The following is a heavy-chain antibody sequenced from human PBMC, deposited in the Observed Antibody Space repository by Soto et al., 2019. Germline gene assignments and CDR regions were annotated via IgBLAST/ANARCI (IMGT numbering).Heavy chain of an antibody. D-gene: IGHD3-22*01. CDR3: ARTIYYYDSSGYCDY. J-gene: IGHJ4*02. CDR2: IYYRGST. Sequence: QVQLQESGPGLVKPSETLSLTCTVSGGSISSYYWSWIRQPPGKGLEWIGYIYYRGSTNYNPSLKSRVSISVDTSKSQFSLKLSSVTAADTAVYYCARTIYYYDSSGYCDYWGQGTLVTVSS. V-gene: IGHV4-59*01. CDR1: GGSISSYY.